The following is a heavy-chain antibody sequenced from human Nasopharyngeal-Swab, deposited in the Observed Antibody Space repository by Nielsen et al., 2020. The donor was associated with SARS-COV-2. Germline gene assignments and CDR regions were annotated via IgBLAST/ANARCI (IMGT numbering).Heavy chain of an antibody. V-gene: IGHV3-7*03. J-gene: IGHJ4*02. D-gene: IGHD1-20*01. CDR2: IKEAGSEK. CDR3: ARLPRNNWRLDS. CDR1: GFTFGNYW. Sequence: GGSLRLSCAASGFTFGNYWMSWVRQAPGKRLEWVANIKEAGSEKDYVDSVKGRITISRDNIKNSLYLQMNSLRVEDTAVYFCARLPRNNWRLDSWGQGILVTVSS.